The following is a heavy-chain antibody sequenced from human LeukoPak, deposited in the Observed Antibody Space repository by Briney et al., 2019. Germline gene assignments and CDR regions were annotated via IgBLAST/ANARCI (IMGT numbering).Heavy chain of an antibody. V-gene: IGHV3-11*01. D-gene: IGHD6-19*01. CDR2: ISSSGSTI. CDR3: AKGSAVAAPRNWFDP. CDR1: GFTFSDYY. J-gene: IGHJ5*02. Sequence: GGSLRLSCAASGFTFSDYYMSWIRQAPGKGLEWVSYISSSGSTIYYADTVKGRFTISRDNSKNTLSLQMNSLRAEDTAVYYCAKGSAVAAPRNWFDPWGRGTLVTVSS.